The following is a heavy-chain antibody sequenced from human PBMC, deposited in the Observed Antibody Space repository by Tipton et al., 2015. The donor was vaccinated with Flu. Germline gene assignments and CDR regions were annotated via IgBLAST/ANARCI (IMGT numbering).Heavy chain of an antibody. V-gene: IGHV4-59*11. CDR2: IFHSGST. J-gene: IGHJ4*02. CDR1: GVSLISHY. Sequence: TLSLTCTVSGVSLISHYWAWIRQPPGKGLEFIGDIFHSGSTSYNPSLKSRVTMSIHTSKNQFSLELNSVTAADTAVYYCATFWSGSSPGYWGQGALVTVSS. D-gene: IGHD3-3*01. CDR3: ATFWSGSSPGY.